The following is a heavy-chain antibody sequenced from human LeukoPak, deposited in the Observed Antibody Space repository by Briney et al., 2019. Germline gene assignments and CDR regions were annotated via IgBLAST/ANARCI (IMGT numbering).Heavy chain of an antibody. D-gene: IGHD5-18*01. J-gene: IGHJ4*02. CDR2: IYSTGST. V-gene: IGHV3-66*04. CDR1: GFTASSSY. CDR3: ARRGDSYGDSFEY. Sequence: GGSLRLSCAASGFTASSSYMSWVRQAPGKGLEWVSVIYSTGSTYYAESVKGRFTVSRDNSKNTMYLQMNSLRDEDTAVYYCARRGDSYGDSFEYWGQGTLDTVSS.